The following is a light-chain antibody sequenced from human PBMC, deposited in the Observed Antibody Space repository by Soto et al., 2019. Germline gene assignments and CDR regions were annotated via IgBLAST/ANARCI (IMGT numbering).Light chain of an antibody. Sequence: QSVLTQPPSATGTPGQRVIISCSGTSSNIGSNHVSWYQQLPGTVPKFLIYRNNRRPSGVPDRFSASKSGTSASLAISGLRAEDEADYYCSTWDDSLRAVVFGGGTKLTVL. J-gene: IGLJ2*01. CDR2: RNN. CDR1: SSNIGSNH. CDR3: STWDDSLRAVV. V-gene: IGLV1-47*01.